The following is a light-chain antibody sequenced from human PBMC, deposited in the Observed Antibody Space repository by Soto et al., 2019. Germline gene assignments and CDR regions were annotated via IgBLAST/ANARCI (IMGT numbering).Light chain of an antibody. CDR1: SSDVGGYNS. CDR3: SSYTSRSTRV. CDR2: EVT. V-gene: IGLV2-14*01. J-gene: IGLJ3*02. Sequence: QSPLTQPASVSGSPGQSITISCTGTSSDVGGYNSVSWYQQHPGKAPKLMIFEVTNRPSGVSERFSGSKSGNTASLSISGLQAEDEADYYCSSYTSRSTRVFGGGTKLTVL.